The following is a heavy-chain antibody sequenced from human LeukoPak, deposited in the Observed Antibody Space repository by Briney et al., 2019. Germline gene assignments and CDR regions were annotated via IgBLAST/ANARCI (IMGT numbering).Heavy chain of an antibody. J-gene: IGHJ4*02. V-gene: IGHV4-59*01. CDR2: IYYSGST. CDR3: AREIATINPYFDY. Sequence: TSETLSLTCTVSGGSISSYYWSWIRQPPGKGLEWIGYIYYSGSTNYNPSLKSRVTISVDTSKNQFSLELSSVTAADTAVYYCAREIATINPYFDYWGQGTLVTVSS. CDR1: GGSISSYY. D-gene: IGHD5-24*01.